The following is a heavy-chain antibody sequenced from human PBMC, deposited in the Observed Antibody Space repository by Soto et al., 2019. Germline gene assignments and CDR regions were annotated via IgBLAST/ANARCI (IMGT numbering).Heavy chain of an antibody. Sequence: GASVKVSCKASGGTFSSYAISWVRQAPGQGLEWMGGIIPIFGTANYAQKFQGRVTITADKSTSTAYMELSSLRSEDTAVYYCASLAPDYGDYFNWFDPWGQGTLVTVSS. CDR3: ASLAPDYGDYFNWFDP. CDR2: IIPIFGTA. J-gene: IGHJ5*02. D-gene: IGHD4-17*01. CDR1: GGTFSSYA. V-gene: IGHV1-69*06.